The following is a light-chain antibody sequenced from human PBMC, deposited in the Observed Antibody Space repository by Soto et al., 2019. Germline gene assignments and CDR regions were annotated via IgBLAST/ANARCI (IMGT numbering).Light chain of an antibody. CDR1: QSVSSSY. CDR3: QQYGSSLIT. V-gene: IGKV3-20*01. CDR2: DAS. Sequence: EIVLTQSPGTLSLSPGERATVSCRASQSVSSSYLAWYQQKPGQAPRLLIYDASSRATGIPDRFSGSGSGTDFTLTISRLEPEDFAVYYCQQYGSSLITFGQGTRLEIK. J-gene: IGKJ5*01.